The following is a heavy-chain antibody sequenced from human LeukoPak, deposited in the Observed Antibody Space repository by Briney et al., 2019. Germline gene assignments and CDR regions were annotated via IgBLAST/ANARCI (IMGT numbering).Heavy chain of an antibody. V-gene: IGHV1-2*02. CDR1: GYTFTSYA. Sequence: GASVKVSCKASGYTFTSYAMNWVRQAPGQGVEWMGWINPNSGGTNYAQKFQGRVTMTRDTSISTAYMELSSLRSEDTAVYYCARQSYYDYVWGSYRPYWFDPWGQGTLVTVSS. J-gene: IGHJ5*02. CDR3: ARQSYYDYVWGSYRPYWFDP. D-gene: IGHD3-16*02. CDR2: INPNSGGT.